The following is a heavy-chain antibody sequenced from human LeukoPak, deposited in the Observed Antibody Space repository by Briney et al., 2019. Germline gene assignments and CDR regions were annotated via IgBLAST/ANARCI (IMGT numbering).Heavy chain of an antibody. V-gene: IGHV3-66*02. CDR1: GFNFSSYW. Sequence: GGSLRLSCAASGFNFSSYWMHWVRQAPGKGLEWVSVISSGGSTYYADSVKGRFTISRDSSKNTLYLQMNSLRAEDTAVYYCSRDRMATKSFDYWGQGTLVTVSS. D-gene: IGHD5-24*01. J-gene: IGHJ4*02. CDR2: ISSGGST. CDR3: SRDRMATKSFDY.